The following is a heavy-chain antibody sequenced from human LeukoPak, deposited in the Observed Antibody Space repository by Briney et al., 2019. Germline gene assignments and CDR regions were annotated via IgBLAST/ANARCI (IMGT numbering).Heavy chain of an antibody. D-gene: IGHD6-6*01. Sequence: GGSLRLSCAASGFTFDDYAMHWVRQAPGKGLEWVSGISWNSGSIGYADSVKGRFTISRDNAKNSLYLQMNSLRAEDMALYYRAKGTEYSSSSWPDYWGQGTLVTVSS. CDR3: AKGTEYSSSSWPDY. CDR2: ISWNSGSI. J-gene: IGHJ4*02. V-gene: IGHV3-9*03. CDR1: GFTFDDYA.